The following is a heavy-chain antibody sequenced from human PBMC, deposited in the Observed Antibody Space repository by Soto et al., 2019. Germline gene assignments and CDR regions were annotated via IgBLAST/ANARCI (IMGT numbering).Heavy chain of an antibody. V-gene: IGHV4-34*01. CDR2: INHSGST. D-gene: IGHD3-16*01. Sequence: SETLSLTCAVYGGSFSGYYWSWIRQPPGKGLEWIGEINHSGSTNYNPSLKSRVTISADTSKNQFSLKLRSLTAADTAVYYCARCGNLGLDYFYYMDFWGKGTPVTVSS. J-gene: IGHJ6*03. CDR3: ARCGNLGLDYFYYMDF. CDR1: GGSFSGYY.